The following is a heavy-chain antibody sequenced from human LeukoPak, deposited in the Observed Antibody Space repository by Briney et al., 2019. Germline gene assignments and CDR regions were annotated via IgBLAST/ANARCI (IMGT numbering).Heavy chain of an antibody. CDR2: IFSGDSDT. CDR1: GYRFISHW. J-gene: IGHJ4*02. CDR3: ARRLKSSMNFDF. D-gene: IGHD3-16*02. V-gene: IGHV5-51*01. Sequence: GESLKISCEASGYRFISHWIGWVRLTPGKGLEWLGTIFSGDSDTRYSPSFQGQVTISVDRSINTAYLQWTSLRASDTAIYYCARRLKSSMNFDFWGQGTLVTVSS.